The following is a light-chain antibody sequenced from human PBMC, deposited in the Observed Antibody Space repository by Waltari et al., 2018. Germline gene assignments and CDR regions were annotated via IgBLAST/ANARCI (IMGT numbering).Light chain of an antibody. Sequence: ELVMTQSPATLSVSPGERAPLSCRARPRASTSLAWYQQPPGQAPRLLIYRASTRAAGIPDRFSGSGSGTEFTLTISSLQPEDFATYYCQHSYTTPLTFGGGTKVEI. J-gene: IGKJ4*01. CDR1: PRASTS. V-gene: IGKV3-15*01. CDR2: RAS. CDR3: QHSYTTPLT.